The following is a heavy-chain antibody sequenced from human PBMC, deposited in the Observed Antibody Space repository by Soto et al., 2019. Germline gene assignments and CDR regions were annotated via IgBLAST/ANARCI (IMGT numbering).Heavy chain of an antibody. CDR3: TTDWGSGTHYARAFDV. Sequence: VLLVESGGGLVKPGGSLRLSCAASGFAFKYARMTWVRQAPGKGLEWVGHIRSNIDGATTAYAAPVKGRFTISRDESKNTVDLQMNSLITEDTAVYYCTTDWGSGTHYARAFDVLGPRDNGHRLF. CDR2: IRSNIDGATT. V-gene: IGHV3-15*01. CDR1: GFAFKYAR. J-gene: IGHJ3*01. D-gene: IGHD3-16*01.